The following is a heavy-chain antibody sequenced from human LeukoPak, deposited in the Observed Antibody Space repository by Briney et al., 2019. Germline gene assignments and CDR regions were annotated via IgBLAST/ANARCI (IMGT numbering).Heavy chain of an antibody. V-gene: IGHV4-59*01. CDR1: GGSISSYY. J-gene: IGHJ4*02. CDR2: IYYSGST. CDR3: ARDRSAIDY. Sequence: PWETLSLTCTASGGSISSYYWSWIRQPPGKGLEWIGYIYYSGSTNYNPSLKSRVTISVDTSKNQLSLKLSSVTAADTAVYYCARDRSAIDYWGQRTLVTVSS.